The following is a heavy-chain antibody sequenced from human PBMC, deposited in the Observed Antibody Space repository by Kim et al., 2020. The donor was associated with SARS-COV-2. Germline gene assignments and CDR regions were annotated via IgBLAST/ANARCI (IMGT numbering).Heavy chain of an antibody. V-gene: IGHV3-30*18. J-gene: IGHJ6*02. CDR3: AKDRGLFALLWFGELFPLDV. D-gene: IGHD3-10*01. Sequence: GGSLRLSCAASGFTFSSYGMHWVRQAPGKGLEWVAVISYDGSNKYYADSVKGRFTISRDNSKNTLYLQMNSLRAEDTAVYYCAKDRGLFALLWFGELFPLDVWGQGTTVTVSS. CDR2: ISYDGSNK. CDR1: GFTFSSYG.